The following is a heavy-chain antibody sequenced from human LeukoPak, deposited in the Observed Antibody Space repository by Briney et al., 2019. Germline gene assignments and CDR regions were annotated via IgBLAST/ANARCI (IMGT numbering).Heavy chain of an antibody. CDR1: GYTFTSYD. D-gene: IGHD6-13*01. J-gene: IGHJ6*03. CDR2: MNPNSGNT. V-gene: IGHV1-8*01. CDR3: ARGASSSWPFPYYYYYYMDV. Sequence: ASVKVSCKASGYTFTSYDINWVRQATGLGLEWMGWMNPNSGNTGYAQKFQGRVTMTRNTSISTAYMELSSLRSEDTAVYYCARGASSSWPFPYYYYYYMDVWGKGTTVTVSS.